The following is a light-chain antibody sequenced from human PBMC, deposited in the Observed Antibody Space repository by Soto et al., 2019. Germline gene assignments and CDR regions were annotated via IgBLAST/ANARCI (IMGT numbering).Light chain of an antibody. CDR2: EVS. CDR3: SSYTSSSTLV. CDR1: SSDVGGYNY. Sequence: QSALTQPASVSGSPGQSITISSSGTSSDVGGYNYVSWYQQHPGKAPKLMIYEVSSRPSGVSNRFSGSKSGNTASLTISGLQAEDEADYYCSSYTSSSTLVFGRGTKLTVL. V-gene: IGLV2-14*01. J-gene: IGLJ2*01.